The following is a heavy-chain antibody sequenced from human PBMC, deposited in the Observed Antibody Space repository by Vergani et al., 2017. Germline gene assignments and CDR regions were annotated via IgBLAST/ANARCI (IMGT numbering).Heavy chain of an antibody. J-gene: IGHJ4*02. CDR1: GFTFSNYA. D-gene: IGHD6-6*01. CDR2: ISGSGGRT. CDR3: AKDQVAARPSPLDY. Sequence: EVQLLESGGGLVQPGGSLRLSCAASGFTFSNYAMSWVRQAPGTGLEWVSGISGSGGRTDYADSVKGRFTISRDNSKNTLYLQMNSLRAEDTAVYYCAKDQVAARPSPLDYWGQGTLVTVSS. V-gene: IGHV3-23*01.